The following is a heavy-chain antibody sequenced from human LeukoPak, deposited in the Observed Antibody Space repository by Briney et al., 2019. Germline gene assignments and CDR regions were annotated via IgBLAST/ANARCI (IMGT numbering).Heavy chain of an antibody. CDR2: INPNSGGT. CDR1: GYTVTVYY. D-gene: IGHD6-19*01. J-gene: IGHJ4*02. V-gene: IGHV1-2*02. CDR3: ARAISGWPIDY. Sequence: ASVKVSCTASGYTVTVYYMHWVRQPPAQGLEWMGCINPNSGGTNYAPKLEDTATKPRDTSISTAYSEVSRLRSDDTAVYYCARAISGWPIDYWGQGTLVTVSS.